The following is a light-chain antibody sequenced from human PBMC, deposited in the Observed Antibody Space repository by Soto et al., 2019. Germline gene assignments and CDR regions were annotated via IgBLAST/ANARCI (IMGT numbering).Light chain of an antibody. CDR2: AAS. CDR3: QQSYSNTWT. CDR1: QSISSY. V-gene: IGKV1-39*01. Sequence: DIQMTQSPSSLSASVGDRVTITCRASQSISSYLNWYQQKPGKAPKLLIYAASSLQSGVPSRFSGSGSGTDFTLTISSLQPEDFATYSCQQSYSNTWTFGQGNKV. J-gene: IGKJ1*01.